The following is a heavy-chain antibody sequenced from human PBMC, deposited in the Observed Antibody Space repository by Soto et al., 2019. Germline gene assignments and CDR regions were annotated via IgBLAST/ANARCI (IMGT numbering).Heavy chain of an antibody. J-gene: IGHJ4*02. V-gene: IGHV4-34*01. D-gene: IGHD3-16*02. CDR1: GGSFSGYY. CDR3: ARGKLSDYVWGSYRYHFDY. Sequence: LSLTCAVYGGSFSGYYWSWIRQPPGKGLEWIGEINHSGSTNYNPSLKSRVTISVDTSKNQFSLKLSSVTAADTAVYYCARGKLSDYVWGSYRYHFDYWGQGTVVTVSS. CDR2: INHSGST.